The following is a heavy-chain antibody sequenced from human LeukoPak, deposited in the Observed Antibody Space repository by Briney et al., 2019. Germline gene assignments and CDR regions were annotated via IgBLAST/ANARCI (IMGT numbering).Heavy chain of an antibody. D-gene: IGHD3-10*02. Sequence: PGGSLRLSCTVSGFTISSNSMSWVRQAPGKGLEWVSYISSSGSTIYYADSVKGRFIISRDNAKNLLYLQMNSLRAEGTAVYYCAELGITMIGGVWGKGTTVTISS. CDR3: AELGITMIGGV. CDR2: ISSSGSTI. V-gene: IGHV3-48*04. J-gene: IGHJ6*04. CDR1: GFTISSNS.